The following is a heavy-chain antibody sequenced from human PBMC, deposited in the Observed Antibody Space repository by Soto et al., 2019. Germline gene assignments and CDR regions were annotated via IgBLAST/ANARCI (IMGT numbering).Heavy chain of an antibody. V-gene: IGHV3-7*01. CDR1: GLTFINYY. Sequence: PGGSLRLSCAASGLTFINYYMSWVRQAQGKGLEWVANVNEDGSEKYYVDSVKGRFTVSRDNARNSLYLQMNSLRAEDTAVYYCAKWGGAGSGYWGQGTLVTVSS. CDR3: AKWGGAGSGY. J-gene: IGHJ4*02. CDR2: VNEDGSEK. D-gene: IGHD1-26*01.